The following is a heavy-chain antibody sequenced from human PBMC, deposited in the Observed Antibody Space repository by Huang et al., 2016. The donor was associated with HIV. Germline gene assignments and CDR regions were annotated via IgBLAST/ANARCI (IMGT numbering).Heavy chain of an antibody. D-gene: IGHD2-2*01. J-gene: IGHJ3*02. Sequence: QVQLVQSGVEVKKPGASVKVSCKASGYTFTSYGISWVRQAPGQGLEWMGGIIAYNGVTNYAQTVQGRGTMTTDTSTSTAYMELRSLRSDDTAVYYCARDSPLLGVVIVVVPTAPNAFDIWGQGTMVTVSS. CDR1: GYTFTSYG. CDR3: ARDSPLLGVVIVVVPTAPNAFDI. CDR2: IIAYNGVT. V-gene: IGHV1-18*01.